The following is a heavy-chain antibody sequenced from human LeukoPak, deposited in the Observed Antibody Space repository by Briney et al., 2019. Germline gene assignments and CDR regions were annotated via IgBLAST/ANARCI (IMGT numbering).Heavy chain of an antibody. CDR1: GFTFSSAA. V-gene: IGHV3-23*01. D-gene: IGHD5-12*01. Sequence: PGGSLRLSCAASGFTFSSAALTWVRQAPGKGLEWVSTITGSDDKTYYADSVKGRFTISRDFSRNMVGLQMNSLRIEDTAIYYCAKGPQLYSGYHPDYWGQGTLVTVSS. J-gene: IGHJ4*02. CDR2: ITGSDDKT. CDR3: AKGPQLYSGYHPDY.